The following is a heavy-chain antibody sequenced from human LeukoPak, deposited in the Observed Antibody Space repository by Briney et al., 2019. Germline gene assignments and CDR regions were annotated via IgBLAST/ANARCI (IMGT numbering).Heavy chain of an antibody. J-gene: IGHJ6*03. D-gene: IGHD3-10*01. CDR2: INHSGST. CDR1: GGSFSGYY. V-gene: IGHV4-34*01. Sequence: SETLSLTCAVYGGSFSGYYWSWIRQPPGKGLEWIGEINHSGSTNYSPSLKSRVTISVDTSKNQFSLKPSSVTAADTAVYYCARRITMVRGVKYYYYMDVWGKGTTVTVSS. CDR3: ARRITMVRGVKYYYYMDV.